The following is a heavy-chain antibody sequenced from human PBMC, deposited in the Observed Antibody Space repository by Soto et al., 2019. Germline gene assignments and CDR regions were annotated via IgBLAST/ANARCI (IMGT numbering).Heavy chain of an antibody. CDR2: IYYSGST. D-gene: IGHD3-10*01. J-gene: IGHJ6*02. CDR1: GGSISSYY. Sequence: QVQLQESGPGLVKPSETLSLTCTVSGGSISSYYWSWIRQPPGKGLEWIGYIYYSGSTNYNPSLKSRVTISVDTSKNQFSLKLSSVTAVDTAVYYCARDLSPYGSGSYRRGYGMDVWGQGTTVTVSS. CDR3: ARDLSPYGSGSYRRGYGMDV. V-gene: IGHV4-59*01.